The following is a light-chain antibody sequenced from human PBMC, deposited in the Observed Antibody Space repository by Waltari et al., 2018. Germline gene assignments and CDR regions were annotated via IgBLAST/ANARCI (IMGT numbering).Light chain of an antibody. CDR2: WAS. CDR3: QQYAFIPHT. CDR1: QSVLYSSNNRNY. J-gene: IGKJ2*01. V-gene: IGKV4-1*01. Sequence: DTVVIQSPDSLAVSLGERATINCKSSQSVLYSSNNRNYLAWYQQKPGQPHRLLIYWASTRESGVPERFSGSGSGTDFTRVISSLQAEDVGVYYCQQYAFIPHTFGRGTKLEIK.